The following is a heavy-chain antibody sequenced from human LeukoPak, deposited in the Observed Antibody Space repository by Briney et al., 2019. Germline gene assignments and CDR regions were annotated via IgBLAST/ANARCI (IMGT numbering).Heavy chain of an antibody. D-gene: IGHD6-19*01. CDR3: ARRSGIAVAGAFDY. CDR2: ISGSGDST. CDR1: GFTVSSYG. V-gene: IGHV3-23*01. Sequence: GGSLRLSCAASGFTVSSYGMHWVRQAPGKGLEWVSGISGSGDSTYYADSVKGRFTISRDNSKNMLYLQMNSLRAEDTAVYYCARRSGIAVAGAFDYWGQGTLVTVSS. J-gene: IGHJ4*02.